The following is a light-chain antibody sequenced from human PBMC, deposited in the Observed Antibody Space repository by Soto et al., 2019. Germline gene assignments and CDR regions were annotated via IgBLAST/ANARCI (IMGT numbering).Light chain of an antibody. CDR2: DNN. Sequence: QSVLTQPPSVSASPGQKVTISCAGSSSNIGTNYVSWYQQLPGTAPKLLINDNNKRPSGIPDRFSGSKSVTSATLDITGLQPGDEAEYYCETWDSSLSAVIFGGGTKVTVL. V-gene: IGLV1-51*01. CDR1: SSNIGTNY. CDR3: ETWDSSLSAVI. J-gene: IGLJ2*01.